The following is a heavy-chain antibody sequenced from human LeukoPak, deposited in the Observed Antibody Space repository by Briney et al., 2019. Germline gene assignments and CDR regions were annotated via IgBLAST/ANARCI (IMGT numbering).Heavy chain of an antibody. Sequence: SETLSLTRTVSGGSISSYYWSWIRQPPGKGLEWIGYIYYSGSTNYNPSLKSRVTISVDTSKNQFSLKLSSVTAADTAVYYCARQGDYYGSGIDYWGQGTLVTVSS. D-gene: IGHD3-10*01. CDR2: IYYSGST. CDR3: ARQGDYYGSGIDY. J-gene: IGHJ4*02. V-gene: IGHV4-59*08. CDR1: GGSISSYY.